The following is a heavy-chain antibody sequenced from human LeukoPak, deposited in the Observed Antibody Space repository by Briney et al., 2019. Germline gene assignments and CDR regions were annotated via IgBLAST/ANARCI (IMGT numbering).Heavy chain of an antibody. CDR1: GYTFTGYY. CDR3: ARELTGHYYYYGMDV. D-gene: IGHD1-20*01. V-gene: IGHV1-2*02. Sequence: ASVTVSCKASGYTFTGYYMHWVRQAPGQGLEWMGWINPNSGGTNYAQKFQGRVTMTRDTSISTAYMELSRLRSDDTAVYYCARELTGHYYYYGMDVWGQGTTVTVSS. CDR2: INPNSGGT. J-gene: IGHJ6*02.